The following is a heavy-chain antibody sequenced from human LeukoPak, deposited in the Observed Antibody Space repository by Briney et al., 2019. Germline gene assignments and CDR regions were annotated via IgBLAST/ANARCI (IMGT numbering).Heavy chain of an antibody. V-gene: IGHV3-30-3*01. J-gene: IGHJ5*02. CDR2: ISYDGSNK. D-gene: IGHD3-22*01. CDR1: GFTFSSYA. Sequence: GGSLRLSCAASGFTFSSYAMHWVRQAPGKGLEWVAVISYDGSNKYYADSVKGRFTISRDNSKNTLYLQMNSLRAEDTAVYYCASLRSSGYLSWFDPWGQGTLVTVSS. CDR3: ASLRSSGYLSWFDP.